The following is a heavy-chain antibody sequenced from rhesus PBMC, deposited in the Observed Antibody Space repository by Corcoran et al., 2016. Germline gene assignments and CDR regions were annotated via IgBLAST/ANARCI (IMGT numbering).Heavy chain of an antibody. D-gene: IGHD2-2*01. CDR3: ARDGMGYCTSTTCYLHNRFDV. Sequence: QVQLQESGPGVVKPSETLSLTCAASVGSFRDSYRWSWIRPPPGKGLGWLGGIYSNSESTNYNPSLKSRVTISKDTSKNQFSLKLSSVTATDTAVYYCARDGMGYCTSTTCYLHNRFDVWGPGVLVTVSS. J-gene: IGHJ5-1*01. V-gene: IGHV4S12*01. CDR1: VGSFRDSYR. CDR2: IYSNSEST.